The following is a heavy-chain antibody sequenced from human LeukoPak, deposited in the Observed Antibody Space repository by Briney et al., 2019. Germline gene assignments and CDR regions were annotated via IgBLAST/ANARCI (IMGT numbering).Heavy chain of an antibody. D-gene: IGHD3-16*02. CDR1: GGSFSGYY. CDR3: ARSGITFGGVIVYFDY. V-gene: IGHV4-59*12. J-gene: IGHJ4*02. CDR2: IYYGGRT. Sequence: SETLSLTCAVYGGSFSGYYWSWIRQPPGKGLEWIGYIYYGGRTNYNPSLKSRVTISVDTSKNHFSLKLSSVTAADTAVYYCARSGITFGGVIVYFDYWGQGTLVTVSS.